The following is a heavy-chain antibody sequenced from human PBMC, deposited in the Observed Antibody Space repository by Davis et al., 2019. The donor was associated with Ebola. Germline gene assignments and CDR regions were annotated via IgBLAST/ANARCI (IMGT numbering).Heavy chain of an antibody. Sequence: MPLETLSLTCSVSGGSISSRGYYWSWIRQHPGKGLEWIGDIHDSGSTYYNPSLKSRVTISVDTSKNQFSLKLSSVTAADTAVYYCARSGYGAHRLFAYWGQGTLVTVSS. CDR3: ARSGYGAHRLFAY. V-gene: IGHV4-31*03. D-gene: IGHD4-17*01. CDR1: GGSISSRGYY. J-gene: IGHJ4*02. CDR2: IHDSGST.